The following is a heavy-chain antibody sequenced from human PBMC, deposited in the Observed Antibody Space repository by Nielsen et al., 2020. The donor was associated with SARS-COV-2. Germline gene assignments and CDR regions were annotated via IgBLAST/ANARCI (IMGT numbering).Heavy chain of an antibody. V-gene: IGHV3-21*01. J-gene: IGHJ4*02. D-gene: IGHD4-11*01. CDR2: ISSSSSYI. CDR1: GFTFSSYS. CDR3: ARGGTTVTTSRFDY. Sequence: ESLKISCAASGFTFSSYSMNWVRQAPGKGLEWVSSISSSSSYIYYADSVKGRFTISRDNAKNSLYLQMNSLRAEDTAVYYCARGGTTVTTSRFDYWGQGTLVTVSS.